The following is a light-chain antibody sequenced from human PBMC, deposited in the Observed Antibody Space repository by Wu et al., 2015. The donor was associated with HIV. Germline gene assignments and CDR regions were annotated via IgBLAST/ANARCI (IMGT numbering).Light chain of an antibody. V-gene: IGKV3-20*01. CDR1: QSVSSSY. Sequence: EIVLTQSPGTLSLSPGERATLSCRASQSVSSSYLAWYQQKPGQAPRLLIYGASSRATGIPDRFSGSGSGTDFTLTISRLEPEDFAVYYCQQYDTSTWTFGQGTKVGIK. CDR3: QQYDTSTWT. CDR2: GAS. J-gene: IGKJ1*01.